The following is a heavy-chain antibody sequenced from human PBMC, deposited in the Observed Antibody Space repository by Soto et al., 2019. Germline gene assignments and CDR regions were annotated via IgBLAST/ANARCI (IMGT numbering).Heavy chain of an antibody. D-gene: IGHD1-26*01. CDR1: GFTFSNSW. V-gene: IGHV3-74*01. CDR3: VRDLGGATTE. Sequence: EVQLVESGGGLVQPGGSLRLSCAASGFTFSNSWMHWVRQVPGEGLMWVSRINIDGSSTWYADSVQGRFTVSRDNAKNTLYLQMISLTADDTAVYFCVRDLGGATTEWGQGTLVTVSS. J-gene: IGHJ4*02. CDR2: INIDGSST.